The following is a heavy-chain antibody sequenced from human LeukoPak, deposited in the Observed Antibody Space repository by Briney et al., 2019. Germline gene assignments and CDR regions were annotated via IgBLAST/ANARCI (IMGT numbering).Heavy chain of an antibody. CDR2: ISYDGSNK. CDR1: GFTFSSYG. J-gene: IGHJ4*02. CDR3: AKSHTAAAGFDY. D-gene: IGHD6-13*01. Sequence: GGSLRLSCAASGFTFSSYGMHWVRQAPGKGLEGVAVISYDGSNKYYADSVKGRFTISRDNSKNTLYLQMNSLRAEDTAVYYCAKSHTAAAGFDYWGQGTLVTVSS. V-gene: IGHV3-30*18.